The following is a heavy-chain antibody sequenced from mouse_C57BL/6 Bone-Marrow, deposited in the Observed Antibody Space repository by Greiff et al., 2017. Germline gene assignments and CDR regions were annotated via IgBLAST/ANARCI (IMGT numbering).Heavy chain of an antibody. V-gene: IGHV14-4*01. CDR2: IDPENGYT. Sequence: VQLQQSGAGLVRPGASVKLSCTASGFTIKDDYMHWVQQRPEQGLEWIGWIDPENGYTEYASKFQGQSTISADTASNTAYLQLSRLTSEDTTVXYSTTMVTGWGQGTTLTVSS. J-gene: IGHJ2*01. CDR1: GFTIKDDY. CDR3: TTMVTG. D-gene: IGHD2-13*01.